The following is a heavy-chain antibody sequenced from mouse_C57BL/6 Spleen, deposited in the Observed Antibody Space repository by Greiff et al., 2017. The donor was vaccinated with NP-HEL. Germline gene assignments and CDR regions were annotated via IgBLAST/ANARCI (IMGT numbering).Heavy chain of an antibody. J-gene: IGHJ3*01. CDR1: GYTFTSYW. CDR3: AKSLSWAWFAY. CDR2: IDPTSGGT. Sequence: QVQLQQPGAELVKPGASVKLSCKASGYTFTSYWMHWVKQRPGRGLAWIGRIDPTSGGTKYNETFTSKATLTVDTPSSTAYMQLSSLTSEDSAVYYCAKSLSWAWFAYWGQGTLVTVSA. V-gene: IGHV1-72*01. D-gene: IGHD3-1*01.